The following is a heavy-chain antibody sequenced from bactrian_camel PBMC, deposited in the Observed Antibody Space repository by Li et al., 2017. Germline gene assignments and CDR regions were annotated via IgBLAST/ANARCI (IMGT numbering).Heavy chain of an antibody. CDR1: ADTYSNYC. Sequence: ESGGGSVQIGESLRLSCAGSADTYSNYCMAWFRQAPGKEREGVARIDSRGTIEYLDSVKGRFTISKDNGKTTLTLQMNSLKPEDTAVYYCAADPGPCTQRLEHIMIHGRHDQGTQVTVS. J-gene: IGHJ4*01. D-gene: IGHD8*01. V-gene: IGHV3S53*01. CDR2: IDSRGTI.